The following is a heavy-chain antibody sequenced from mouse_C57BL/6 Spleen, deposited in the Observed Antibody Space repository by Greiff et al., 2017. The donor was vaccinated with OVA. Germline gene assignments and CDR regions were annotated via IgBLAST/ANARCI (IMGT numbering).Heavy chain of an antibody. D-gene: IGHD3-3*01. V-gene: IGHV5-6*02. CDR2: ISSGGSYT. Sequence: EVMLVESGGDLVKPGGSLKLSCAASGFTFSSYGMSWVRQTPDKRLEWVATISSGGSYTYYPDSVKGRFTISRDNAKNTLYLQMSSLKSEDTAMYYCARGGGLLDYWGQGTTLTVSS. CDR1: GFTFSSYG. CDR3: ARGGGLLDY. J-gene: IGHJ2*01.